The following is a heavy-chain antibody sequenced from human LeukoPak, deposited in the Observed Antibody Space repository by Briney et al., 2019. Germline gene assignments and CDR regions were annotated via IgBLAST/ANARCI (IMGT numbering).Heavy chain of an antibody. D-gene: IGHD3-22*01. CDR1: GYSISSGYY. Sequence: KTSETLSLTCTVSGYSISSGYYWGWIRQPPGKGLEWIGSIYHSGSTYYNPSLKSRVTISVDTSKNQFSLKLSSVTAADTAVYYCARDQVDYYDSSGYYSGGPPTASDYWGQGTLVTVSS. CDR3: ARDQVDYYDSSGYYSGGPPTASDY. V-gene: IGHV4-38-2*02. CDR2: IYHSGST. J-gene: IGHJ4*02.